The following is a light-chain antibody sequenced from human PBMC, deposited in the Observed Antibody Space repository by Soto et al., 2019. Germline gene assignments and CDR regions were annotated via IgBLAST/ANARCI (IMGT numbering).Light chain of an antibody. V-gene: IGKV3-15*01. CDR3: QQSHNYMYT. Sequence: ELVLSQSPATLSVSPGERATLSCRASQSIRKNLAWYQQKPGQAPTLLIYEASTRATGVPARFSGSGSGTEFTLTISSLQSEDFAIYYCQQSHNYMYTFGQGTKVEIK. J-gene: IGKJ2*01. CDR1: QSIRKN. CDR2: EAS.